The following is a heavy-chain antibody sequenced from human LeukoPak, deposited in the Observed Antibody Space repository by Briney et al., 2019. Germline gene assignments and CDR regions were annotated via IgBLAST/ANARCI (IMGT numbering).Heavy chain of an antibody. CDR3: ARDRGRISDYYGSGRSLHCYMDV. Sequence: ASVKVSCKASGYTFTDYYMHWVRQAPGQGLEWMGWINPNSGDTNYVQKFQGRVTMTRDTSITTAYMELSSLRSDDTAMYYCARDRGRISDYYGSGRSLHCYMDVWGRGTTVTVSS. CDR2: INPNSGDT. J-gene: IGHJ6*03. CDR1: GYTFTDYY. V-gene: IGHV1-2*02. D-gene: IGHD3-10*01.